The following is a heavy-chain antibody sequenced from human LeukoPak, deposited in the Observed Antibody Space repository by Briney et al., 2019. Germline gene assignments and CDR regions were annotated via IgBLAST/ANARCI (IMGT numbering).Heavy chain of an antibody. CDR1: GLTFDDYA. CDR2: ISWNSGSI. D-gene: IGHD2-21*01. Sequence: GGSLRLSCAASGLTFDDYAMHWVRQAPGKGLEWVSGISWNSGSIGYADSVKGRFTISRDNAKNSLYLQMNSLRAEDTALYYCAKDIDPRILPIRGFGYWGQGTLVTVSS. CDR3: AKDIDPRILPIRGFGY. V-gene: IGHV3-9*01. J-gene: IGHJ4*02.